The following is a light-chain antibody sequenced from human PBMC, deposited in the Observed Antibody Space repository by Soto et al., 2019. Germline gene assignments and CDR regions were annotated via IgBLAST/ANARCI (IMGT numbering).Light chain of an antibody. J-gene: IGLJ2*01. V-gene: IGLV2-8*01. CDR3: TSYTSISTLHVV. CDR1: SGDVGGPNF. CDR2: EVT. Sequence: QSALTQPPSASGSPGQSVTISCTGTSGDVGGPNFVSWYQQHPGKAPKLIIYEVTKRPSGVPDRFSGSKSGNTASLTVSGLQAEDEADYYCTSYTSISTLHVVFGGGTKLTVL.